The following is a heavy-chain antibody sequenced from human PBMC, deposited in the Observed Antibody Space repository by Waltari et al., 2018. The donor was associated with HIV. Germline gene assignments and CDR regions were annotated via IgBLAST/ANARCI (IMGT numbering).Heavy chain of an antibody. V-gene: IGHV3-74*01. CDR2: INSDGSST. CDR3: ASLYNYVWGSPLPFDY. Sequence: EVQLVESGGGLVQPGGSLRLSCAASGFPFSSYWMHWVRQAPGKGLVWVSRINSDGSSTNYADSVKGRFTISRDNAKNTVYLQMNSLRAEDTALYYCASLYNYVWGSPLPFDYWGQGTLVTVSS. D-gene: IGHD3-16*01. J-gene: IGHJ4*02. CDR1: GFPFSSYW.